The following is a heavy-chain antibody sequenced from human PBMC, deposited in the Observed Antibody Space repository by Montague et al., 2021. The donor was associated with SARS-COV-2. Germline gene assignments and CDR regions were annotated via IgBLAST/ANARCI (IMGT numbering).Heavy chain of an antibody. D-gene: IGHD3-3*01. CDR2: TYYRSRWLN. CDR1: GDSVSSNSAA. CDR3: ARATEWRGYYYYYMDV. J-gene: IGHJ6*03. V-gene: IGHV6-1*01. Sequence: CAISGDSVSSNSAAWNWIRQSPSRGLEWLGRTYYRSRWLNDYAVPIRSRTTINTDTSKKQFSLQLNSVTPEDTAVYYCARATEWRGYYYYYMDVWGKGTTVTVSS.